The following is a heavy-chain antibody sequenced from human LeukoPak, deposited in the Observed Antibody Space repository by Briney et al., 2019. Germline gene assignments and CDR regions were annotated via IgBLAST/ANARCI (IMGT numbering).Heavy chain of an antibody. CDR3: ARAEYDSSLGFAY. CDR1: GLTVSSDY. J-gene: IGHJ4*02. Sequence: GGSLRLSCVASGLTVSSDYMSWVRQAPGKGLEWVSLISSGGSTYYADSVKGRFTISRDNSKNTLYLQMFSLRADDTAVYYCARAEYDSSLGFAYWGQGTLVTVSS. CDR2: ISSGGST. V-gene: IGHV3-53*01. D-gene: IGHD3-22*01.